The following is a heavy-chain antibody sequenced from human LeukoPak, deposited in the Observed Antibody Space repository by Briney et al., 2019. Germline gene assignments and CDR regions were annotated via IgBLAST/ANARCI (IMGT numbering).Heavy chain of an antibody. J-gene: IGHJ6*02. CDR2: IKQDGSEK. Sequence: GGSLRLSCAASGFTFSSYWMSWARQAPGKGREWVANIKQDGSEKYYVDSVKGRFTISRDNAKNSLYLQMNSLRAEDTAVYYCARDGPIVVVPAAMPYYYYGMDVWGQGTTVTVSS. CDR1: GFTFSSYW. V-gene: IGHV3-7*05. D-gene: IGHD2-2*01. CDR3: ARDGPIVVVPAAMPYYYYGMDV.